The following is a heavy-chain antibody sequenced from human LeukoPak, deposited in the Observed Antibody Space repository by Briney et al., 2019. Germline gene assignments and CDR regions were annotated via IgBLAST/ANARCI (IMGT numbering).Heavy chain of an antibody. Sequence: ASVKVSCKASGYTFPSNFRHGVGQAPGQGLGWRGIINPTGGSTTYARKFQGRVTMTRDTSTSTVYMELSSLRSDDTAVYYCAREGFPPKISDFWSGLGPYYYYGMDVWGQGTTVTVSS. J-gene: IGHJ6*02. CDR3: AREGFPPKISDFWSGLGPYYYYGMDV. D-gene: IGHD3-3*01. V-gene: IGHV1-46*01. CDR2: INPTGGST. CDR1: GYTFPSNF.